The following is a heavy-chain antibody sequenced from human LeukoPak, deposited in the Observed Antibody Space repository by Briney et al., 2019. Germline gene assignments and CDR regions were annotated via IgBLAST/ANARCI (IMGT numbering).Heavy chain of an antibody. V-gene: IGHV1-8*01. Sequence: ASVKVSCKASGYTFTSYDINWVRQATGQGLEWMGWMNPNSGNTGYAQKFKGRVTMTRNTSISTAYMELSSLRSEDTAVYYCARPPMVTGTRWRDPWGQGTLVTVPS. CDR2: MNPNSGNT. D-gene: IGHD4/OR15-4a*01. CDR3: ARPPMVTGTRWRDP. CDR1: GYTFTSYD. J-gene: IGHJ5*02.